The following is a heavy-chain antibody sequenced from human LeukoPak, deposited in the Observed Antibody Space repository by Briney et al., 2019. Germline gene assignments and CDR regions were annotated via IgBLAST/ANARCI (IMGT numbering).Heavy chain of an antibody. J-gene: IGHJ4*02. V-gene: IGHV3-11*04. CDR1: GFTFSDYY. D-gene: IGHD5-18*01. CDR3: ARDLSGVAGYTYGRGIDY. CDR2: ISSSGSTI. Sequence: GGSLRLSCAASGFTFSDYYMSWIRQAPGKGLEWVSYISSSGSTIYYADSVKGRFTISRDNAKNLLYLQMNSLRAEDTAVYYCARDLSGVAGYTYGRGIDYWGQGTLVTVSS.